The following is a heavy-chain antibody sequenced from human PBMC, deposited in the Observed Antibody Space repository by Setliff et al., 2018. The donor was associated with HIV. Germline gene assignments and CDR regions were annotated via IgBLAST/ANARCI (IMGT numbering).Heavy chain of an antibody. V-gene: IGHV3-53*01. Sequence: GGSLRLSCAASGFTVSDNYMSWVRQAPGKGLEWVSVIYRDGATYYADSVKGRFTISRDNSKNMLYLQMDSLRAEDTAVYYCARGRNRNYVVYGMDVWGQGTTVTVSS. CDR3: ARGRNRNYVVYGMDV. CDR1: GFTVSDNY. J-gene: IGHJ6*02. CDR2: IYRDGAT. D-gene: IGHD1-7*01.